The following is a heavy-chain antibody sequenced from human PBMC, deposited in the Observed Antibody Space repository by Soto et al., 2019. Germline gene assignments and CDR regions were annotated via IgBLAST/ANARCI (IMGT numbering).Heavy chain of an antibody. CDR3: VKSRGGNNFDFFD. J-gene: IGHJ4*02. CDR2: IRGNGDPP. Sequence: VGSLRLSCSASGFTFSSYAMHWVRQAPGKGLEYVSGIRGNGDPPFYADSVKGRFTISRDNSKDTLYLQMSSLSADDTAVYYCVKSRGGNNFDFFDWGQGALVTVSS. CDR1: GFTFSSYA. V-gene: IGHV3-64D*06. D-gene: IGHD5-12*01.